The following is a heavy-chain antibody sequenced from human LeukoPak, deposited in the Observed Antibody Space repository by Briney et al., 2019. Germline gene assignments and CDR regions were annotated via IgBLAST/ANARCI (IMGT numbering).Heavy chain of an antibody. CDR3: ARGQSYMDV. CDR2: INSDGDTI. J-gene: IGHJ6*03. CDR1: GFSFSSTW. V-gene: IGHV3-74*01. Sequence: PGGSLRLSCDGSGFSFSSTWMYWVRQVPEKGLVWVSRINSDGDTINYADSVGGRFTVSRDNAKKTLYLQMNSLRVEDTAVYYCARGQSYMDVWGKGPRVTVFS.